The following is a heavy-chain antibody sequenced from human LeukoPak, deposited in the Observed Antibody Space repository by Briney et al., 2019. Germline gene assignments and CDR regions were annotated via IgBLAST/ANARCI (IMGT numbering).Heavy chain of an antibody. CDR1: GASVSSHY. CDR3: ARLSTYYDFWSPLDY. V-gene: IGHV4-59*02. Sequence: SETLSLTCTVSGASVSSHYWSWIRQPPGKGLEWIGYVSYSGGTNYNPSLKSRVTISLDTSKDQFSLRLNSVTAADTAVYYCARLSTYYDFWSPLDYWGQGTLVTVSS. D-gene: IGHD3-3*01. J-gene: IGHJ4*02. CDR2: VSYSGGT.